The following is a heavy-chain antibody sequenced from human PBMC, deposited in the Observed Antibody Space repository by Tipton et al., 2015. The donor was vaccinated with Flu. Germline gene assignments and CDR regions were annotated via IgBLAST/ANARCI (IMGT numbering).Heavy chain of an antibody. J-gene: IGHJ4*02. Sequence: TLSLTCSVSGDSIGSDYYWAWIRQPPGKGLEWIGNIHKTGNTYFNPSLRSRVTISLDNSKSQFSLKLSSVTAADTAMYYCASWDSTRAPAYFDYWGQGALVTVSS. CDR2: IHKTGNT. CDR1: GDSIGSDYY. CDR3: ASWDSTRAPAYFDY. V-gene: IGHV4-38-2*01. D-gene: IGHD6-25*01.